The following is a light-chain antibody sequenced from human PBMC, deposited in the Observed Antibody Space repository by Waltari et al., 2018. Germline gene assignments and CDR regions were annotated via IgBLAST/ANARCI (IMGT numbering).Light chain of an antibody. J-gene: IGLJ2*01. CDR3: QSYDSSLSGAV. CDR2: GNN. Sequence: QSVLTQPPSVSGAPGQRVTISCTGGSSNLGAGYDVYWYQQLPGTAPTLRICGNNNPPSGVPDRLSVSKSGTSASLAITGLQAEDEADYYCQSYDSSLSGAVFGGGTKLTVL. V-gene: IGLV1-40*01. CDR1: SSNLGAGYD.